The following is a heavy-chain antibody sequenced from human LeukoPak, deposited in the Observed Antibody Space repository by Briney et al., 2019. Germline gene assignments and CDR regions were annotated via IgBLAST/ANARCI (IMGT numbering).Heavy chain of an antibody. J-gene: IGHJ6*02. CDR1: GFTFSSYD. V-gene: IGHV3-23*01. CDR3: AKAPMGSSWGNYYYGMDV. Sequence: GGSLRLSCAASGFTFSSYDMSWVRQAPGKGLEWVSGISGSGDSTNYADSVKGRFTISRDNSKNMLYLQMNSLRAEDTAVYYCAKAPMGSSWGNYYYGMDVWGQGTTVTSP. CDR2: ISGSGDST. D-gene: IGHD6-13*01.